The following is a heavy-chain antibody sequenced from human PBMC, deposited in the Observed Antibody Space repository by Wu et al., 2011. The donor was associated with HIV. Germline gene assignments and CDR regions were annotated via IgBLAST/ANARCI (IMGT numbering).Heavy chain of an antibody. CDR3: ARRWGEASPFDY. CDR2: INLNSDGT. J-gene: IGHJ4*02. V-gene: IGHV1-2*02. Sequence: QVQLVQSGAEVKKPGASVKVSCKASGYTFTGYYMLWVRQAPGQGLEWMGWINLNSDGTNYAQKFQGRVTMTRDTSISTAYMELSRLRSDDTAVYYCARRWGEASPFDYWGQGPWSPSPQ. D-gene: IGHD3-10*01. CDR1: GYTFTGYY.